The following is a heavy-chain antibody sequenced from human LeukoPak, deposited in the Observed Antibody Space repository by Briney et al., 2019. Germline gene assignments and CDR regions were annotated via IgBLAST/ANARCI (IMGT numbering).Heavy chain of an antibody. CDR2: IYPGESDT. CDR3: AGHGDLGYYDSSGYWGK. D-gene: IGHD3-22*01. J-gene: IGHJ4*02. Sequence: HGDSLKISCKGSGYSFTSYWIGWVRQMPGKGLEWMGIIYPGESDTRYSPSFQGQVTISADKSISTAYLQWSSLKASDTAMYYCAGHGDLGYYDSSGYWGKWGQGNLVTVSS. V-gene: IGHV5-51*01. CDR1: GYSFTSYW.